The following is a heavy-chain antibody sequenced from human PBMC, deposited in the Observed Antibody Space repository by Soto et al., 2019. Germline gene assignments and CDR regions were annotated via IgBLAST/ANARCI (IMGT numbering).Heavy chain of an antibody. CDR2: ISYDGSNK. Sequence: PGGSLRLSCAASGFTFSSYGMHWVRQAPGKGLEWVAVISYDGSNKYYADSVKGRFTISRDNSKNTLYLQMNSLRAEDTAVYYCAKDLSGYPGYWGQGTLVTVSS. V-gene: IGHV3-30*18. J-gene: IGHJ4*02. CDR3: AKDLSGYPGY. CDR1: GFTFSSYG. D-gene: IGHD5-12*01.